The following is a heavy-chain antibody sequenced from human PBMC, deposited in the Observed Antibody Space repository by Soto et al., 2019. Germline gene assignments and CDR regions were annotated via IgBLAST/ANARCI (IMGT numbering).Heavy chain of an antibody. CDR3: AVAEETGPPYFGT. CDR1: GFTFSSYS. CDR2: ISSSSSFI. Sequence: EVQLLESGGGLVKPGGSLRLSCTASGFTFSSYSMNWVRRAPGKGLEWVSSISSSSSFIYSAGSVKGRFTISRDNAKNSLYLQLNRLRAEDTAVYSCAVAEETGPPYFGTWGQGTLVTVSS. D-gene: IGHD1-1*01. J-gene: IGHJ4*02. V-gene: IGHV3-21*01.